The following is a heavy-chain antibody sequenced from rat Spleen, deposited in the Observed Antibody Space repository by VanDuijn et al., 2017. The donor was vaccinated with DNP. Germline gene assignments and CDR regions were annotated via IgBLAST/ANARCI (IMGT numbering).Heavy chain of an antibody. CDR1: GFSITNNFK. D-gene: IGHD5-1*01. Sequence: EVLFQESGPGLVKPSQSLSLTCSVTGFSITNNFKWSWIRKFPGNRLEWMGYVTNAGSTDYNPSLKSRISITIDTSKNQFFLQLKSVTTEDTATYYCAIQLGVFDYWDQGVMVTVSS. V-gene: IGHV3-3*01. CDR2: VTNAGST. CDR3: AIQLGVFDY. J-gene: IGHJ2*01.